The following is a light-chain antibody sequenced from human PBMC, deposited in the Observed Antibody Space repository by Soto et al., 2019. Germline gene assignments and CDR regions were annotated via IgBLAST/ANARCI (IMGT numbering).Light chain of an antibody. CDR2: KAS. V-gene: IGKV1-5*03. CDR3: QHYNSYSEA. Sequence: DIQMTQSPSTLSGSVGDRVTITCRASQTISSWLAWYQQKPGKAPKLQIYKASTLKSGVPSRFSGSGSGTEFTLTISSLQPDDFATYYCQHYNSYSEAFGQGTKGDIK. CDR1: QTISSW. J-gene: IGKJ1*01.